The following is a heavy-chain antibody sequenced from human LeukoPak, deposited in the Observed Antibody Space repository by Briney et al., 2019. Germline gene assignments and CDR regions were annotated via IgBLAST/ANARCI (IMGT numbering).Heavy chain of an antibody. J-gene: IGHJ4*02. V-gene: IGHV3-7*01. CDR1: GFTFSLHR. CDR2: IKQDGSEK. CDR3: ARVPSGWEYYFDY. Sequence: GGSLRLSCVTSGFTFSLHRMSWVRQAPGKGLEWVANIKQDGSEKYYVDSVKGRFTISRDNAKNSLYLQMNSLRAEDSAVYYCARVPSGWEYYFDYWGQGTLVTVSS. D-gene: IGHD6-19*01.